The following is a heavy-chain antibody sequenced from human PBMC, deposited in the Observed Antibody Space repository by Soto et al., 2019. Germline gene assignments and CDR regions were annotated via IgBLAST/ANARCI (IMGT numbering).Heavy chain of an antibody. J-gene: IGHJ4*02. CDR3: ARDITGTTGFDY. V-gene: IGHV4-34*01. CDR2: INHSGST. CDR1: GGSFSGYY. D-gene: IGHD1-20*01. Sequence: SETLSLTCAVYGGSFSGYYWSWIRQPPGKGLEWIGEINHSGSTNYNPSLKSRVTISVDTSKNQFSLKLSSVTAADTAVYYCARDITGTTGFDYWGQGTLVTVSS.